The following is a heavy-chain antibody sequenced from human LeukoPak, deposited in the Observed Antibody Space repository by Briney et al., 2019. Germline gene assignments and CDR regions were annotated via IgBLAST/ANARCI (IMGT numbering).Heavy chain of an antibody. V-gene: IGHV4-61*01. CDR1: GGSVSSGHYY. J-gene: IGHJ4*02. CDR2: IYYSGST. D-gene: IGHD5-18*01. CDR3: ARQTRAMVLEGFDY. Sequence: PSETLSLTCTVSGGSVSSGHYYWSWIRQSPGKGLEWIGYIYYSGSTNYNPSLKSRVTISVDTSKNQFSLKLSSVTAADTAVYYCARQTRAMVLEGFDYWGQGTLVTVSS.